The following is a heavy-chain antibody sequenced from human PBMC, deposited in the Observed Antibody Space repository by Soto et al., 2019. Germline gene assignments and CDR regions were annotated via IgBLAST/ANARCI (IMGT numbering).Heavy chain of an antibody. J-gene: IGHJ5*02. D-gene: IGHD2-8*01. CDR2: TKNKAQGDTT. CDR1: GFTLSDHY. Sequence: EVQLVESGGGLVQPGGSLRLSCAASGFTLSDHYMDWVRQAPGKGLEWVGRTKNKAQGDTTEYAASVKGRFTISRDDSENSLYLQMRSLETGDTAVYYCARWTNGACGPCGQGALVTVSS. CDR3: ARWTNGACGP. V-gene: IGHV3-72*01.